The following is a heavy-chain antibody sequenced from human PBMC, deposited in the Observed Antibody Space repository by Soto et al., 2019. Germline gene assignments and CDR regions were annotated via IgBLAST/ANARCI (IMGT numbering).Heavy chain of an antibody. J-gene: IGHJ4*02. CDR1: GCTFSSYA. V-gene: IGHV3-30-3*01. CDR3: ARAEVGATILRPFDY. CDR2: ISYDGSNK. D-gene: IGHD1-26*01. Sequence: GGSLSLSCAASGCTFSSYAMHWVRQAPCKGLEWVAVISYDGSNKYYADSVKGRFTISRDNSKNTLYLQMNSLRAEDTAVYYCARAEVGATILRPFDYWGQGTLVTVSS.